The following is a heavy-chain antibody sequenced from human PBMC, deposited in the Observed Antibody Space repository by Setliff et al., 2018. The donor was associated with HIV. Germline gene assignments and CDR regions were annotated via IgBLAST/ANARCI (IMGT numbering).Heavy chain of an antibody. V-gene: IGHV1-69*02. CDR1: RSTVNSHT. CDR3: VRGVQSPPHYSYYYMDV. Sequence: SVKVSCKASRSTVNSHTINWVRQAPGQGLDWMGRIIPILGVANYAQRFQGKVTITADKSTCTAYMELTSLRFDDTAMYYCVRGVQSPPHYSYYYMDVWGEGTMGTSP. D-gene: IGHD3-3*01. J-gene: IGHJ6*03. CDR2: IIPILGVA.